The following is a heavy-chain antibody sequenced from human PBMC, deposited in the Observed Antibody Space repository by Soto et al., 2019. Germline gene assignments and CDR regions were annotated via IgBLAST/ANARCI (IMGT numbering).Heavy chain of an antibody. CDR2: IYYSGSA. CDR3: ARLHCNSPNCVPLDP. CDR1: GGSISSVSYY. Sequence: PSETLSLTCTVSGGSISSVSYYWGWIRQPPGKGLEWIASIYYSGSAYYSPSLKSRVTMSVDTSKNQLSLKLSSVTAADTAVYYCARLHCNSPNCVPLDPWGQGTLVTVSS. V-gene: IGHV4-39*01. J-gene: IGHJ5*02. D-gene: IGHD2-2*01.